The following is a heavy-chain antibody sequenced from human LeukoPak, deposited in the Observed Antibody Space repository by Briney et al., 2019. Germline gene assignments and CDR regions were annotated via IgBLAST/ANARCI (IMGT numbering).Heavy chain of an antibody. CDR1: GGSISSSNW. CDR2: IYHSGST. J-gene: IGHJ6*03. D-gene: IGHD6-13*01. CDR3: ARGPRRIAAGVFSYYYYYMDV. V-gene: IGHV4-4*02. Sequence: PSETLSLTCAVSGGSISSSNWWSWVRQPPGKGLEWIGEIYHSGSTNYNPSLKSRVTISVDKSKNQFSLKLSSVTAADTAVYYCARGPRRIAAGVFSYYYYYMDVWGKGTTVTVSS.